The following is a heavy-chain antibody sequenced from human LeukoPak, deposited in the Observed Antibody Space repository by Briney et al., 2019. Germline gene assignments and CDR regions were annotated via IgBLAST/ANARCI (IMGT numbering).Heavy chain of an antibody. V-gene: IGHV1-2*02. J-gene: IGHJ4*02. CDR1: GYTFTGYY. CDR3: ASRLWIQL. Sequence: ASVKVSCKASGYTFTGYYMHWVRQAPGQGLEWMGWINPNSGGTNYTQTFQGRVTMTRDTSISTAYMELSRLRSDDTAVYYCASRLWIQLWGQGTLVTVSS. D-gene: IGHD5-18*01. CDR2: INPNSGGT.